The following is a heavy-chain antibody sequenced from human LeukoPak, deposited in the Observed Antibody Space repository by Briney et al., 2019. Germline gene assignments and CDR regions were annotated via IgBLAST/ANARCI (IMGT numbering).Heavy chain of an antibody. V-gene: IGHV4-31*01. CDR3: ARGPRYYDSNQGGFDY. CDR2: IYYSGST. CDR1: GGSISSGGYY. D-gene: IGHD3-22*01. J-gene: IGHJ4*02. Sequence: SSETLSLTCTVSGGSISSGGYYWSWIRQHPGKGLEWIGYIYYSGSTYYNPSLKNQFSLKLSSVTAADTAVYYCARGPRYYDSNQGGFDYWGQGTLVTVSS.